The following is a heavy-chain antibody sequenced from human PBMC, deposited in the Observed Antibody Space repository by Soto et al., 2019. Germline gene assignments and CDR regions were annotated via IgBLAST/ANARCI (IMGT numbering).Heavy chain of an antibody. CDR3: ARDRLGATGER. J-gene: IGHJ4*02. CDR1: GYTFTSYG. V-gene: IGHV1-18*01. CDR2: ISAYDANT. Sequence: ASVKVSCKASGYTFTSYGISWVRQAPVQVLEWMVCISAYDANTNYAQKLQGRVTMTTDTYKRTSYMELRSLRSDDKAVYFCARDRLGATGERWGKGTMVTVSS. D-gene: IGHD1-26*01.